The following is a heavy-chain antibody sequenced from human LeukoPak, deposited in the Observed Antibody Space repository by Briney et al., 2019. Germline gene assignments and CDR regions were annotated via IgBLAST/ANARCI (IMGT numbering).Heavy chain of an antibody. CDR3: ARLDYDSSGYYFFEY. D-gene: IGHD3-22*01. Sequence: SGTLSLTCAVSGGIISSSSYYWGWIRQPPGKGLEWIGSLYYGGSTYYNPSLKSRVAISVDTSKNHLSLKLSSVTAADTAVYYCARLDYDSSGYYFFEYWGRGTLVTVSS. V-gene: IGHV4-39*02. J-gene: IGHJ4*02. CDR1: GGIISSSSYY. CDR2: LYYGGST.